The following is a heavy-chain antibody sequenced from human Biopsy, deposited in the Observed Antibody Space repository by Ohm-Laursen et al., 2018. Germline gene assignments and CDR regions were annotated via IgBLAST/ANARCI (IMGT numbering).Heavy chain of an antibody. CDR3: AKDLASGSGYYWYFDF. CDR1: GFSLRNYT. Sequence: SLRLSCSASGFSLRNYTINWVRQAPGKGLEWVSSISRSTSHILYAETLKGRFTVSRDNGKNSLFLQMNSLRPDDTALYYCAKDLASGSGYYWYFDFWGRGTLVTVSS. J-gene: IGHJ2*01. CDR2: ISRSTSHI. D-gene: IGHD3-22*01. V-gene: IGHV3-21*04.